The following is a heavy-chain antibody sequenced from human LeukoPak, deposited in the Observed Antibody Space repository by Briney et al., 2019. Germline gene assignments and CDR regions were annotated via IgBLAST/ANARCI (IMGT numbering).Heavy chain of an antibody. Sequence: GGSLRLSCAASGFTFDDYGMSWVRQAPGKGLEWVSGINWNGGSTGYADSVKGRFTISRDNAKNSLYLQMNSLRAEDTALYYRARAYYYDSSGYPPYYWGQGTLVTVSS. D-gene: IGHD3-22*01. CDR3: ARAYYYDSSGYPPYY. J-gene: IGHJ4*02. V-gene: IGHV3-20*04. CDR2: INWNGGST. CDR1: GFTFDDYG.